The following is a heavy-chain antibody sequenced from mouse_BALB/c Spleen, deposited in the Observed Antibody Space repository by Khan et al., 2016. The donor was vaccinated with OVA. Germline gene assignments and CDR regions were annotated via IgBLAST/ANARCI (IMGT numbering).Heavy chain of an antibody. CDR3: ARPPYGNSAWFAY. CDR2: IWWDDDK. D-gene: IGHD2-1*01. Sequence: QVTLKESGPGILQPSQTLSLTCSFSGFSLSTSGMGVGWIRQPSGKGLEWLAHIWWDDDKRYNPALKSRLTISKDTSSNQVFLKIASVDIEDTATYYCARPPYGNSAWFAYWGQGTLVTVSA. V-gene: IGHV8-8*01. CDR1: GFSLSTSGMG. J-gene: IGHJ3*01.